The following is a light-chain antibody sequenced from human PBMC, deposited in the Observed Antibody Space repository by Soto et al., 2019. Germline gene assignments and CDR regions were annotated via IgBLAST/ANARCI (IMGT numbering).Light chain of an antibody. V-gene: IGLV2-8*01. Sequence: QSVLTQPPSASGSPGQSVTISCTGTKNDIGVYDFVSWYRHHPGKAPRLIIYEVVQRPSGVPDRFSGSKSGNTASLTVSGLQAADEDDYVCKSHAGSNTYVFGSGHKVTAL. CDR3: KSHAGSNTYV. J-gene: IGLJ1*01. CDR1: KNDIGVYDF. CDR2: EVV.